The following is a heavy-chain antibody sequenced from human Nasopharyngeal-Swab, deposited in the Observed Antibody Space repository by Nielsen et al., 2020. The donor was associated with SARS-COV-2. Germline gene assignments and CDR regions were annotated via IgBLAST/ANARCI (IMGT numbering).Heavy chain of an antibody. Sequence: RQAPGKALEWFALVHWDDEKRYSPSLKSRLTITKDTSKNQVVLTMTNVDPVDTATYYCARGYQLIRGFDYWGQGTLVTVSS. CDR3: ARGYQLIRGFDY. J-gene: IGHJ4*02. CDR2: VHWDDEK. D-gene: IGHD2-2*01. V-gene: IGHV2-5*02.